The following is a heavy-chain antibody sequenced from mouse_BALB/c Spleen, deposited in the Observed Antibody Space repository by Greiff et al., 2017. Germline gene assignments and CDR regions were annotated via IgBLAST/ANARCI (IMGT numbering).Heavy chain of an antibody. CDR1: GFTFSDYY. CDR3: ARDGAAY. J-gene: IGHJ3*01. V-gene: IGHV5-4*02. Sequence: EVQLVESGGGLVKPGGSLKLSCAASGFTFSDYYMYWVRQTPEKRLEWVATISDGGSYTYYPDSVKGRFTISRDNAKNNLYLQISSLKSEDTAMYYCARDGAAYWGQGTLVTVSA. CDR2: ISDGGSYT.